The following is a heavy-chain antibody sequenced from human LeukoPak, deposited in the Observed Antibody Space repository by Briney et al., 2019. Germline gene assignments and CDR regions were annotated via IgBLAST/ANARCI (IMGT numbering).Heavy chain of an antibody. CDR3: ARGRTIFGVVTMQNFDY. V-gene: IGHV4-34*01. CDR2: INHSGST. CDR1: GGSFRGYY. D-gene: IGHD3-3*01. J-gene: IGHJ4*02. Sequence: SETLSLTCAVYGGSFRGYYWSWIRQPPGKGLEWIGEINHSGSTNYNPSLKSRVTLSVDTSKNQFSLKLRSVTAADTAVYYCARGRTIFGVVTMQNFDYWGQGTLVTVSS.